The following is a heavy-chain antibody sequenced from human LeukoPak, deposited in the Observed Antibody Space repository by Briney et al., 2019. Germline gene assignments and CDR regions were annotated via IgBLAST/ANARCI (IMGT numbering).Heavy chain of an antibody. CDR1: GYNFTSYW. Sequence: GASLQISCKGSGYNFTSYWIGGGRPLPGKGLEGMGIIYPGDSDTRDSPSFQGQLTISADKSISTAYLQWSSLKASDTAMYYCATMRSGYPFDYWGQGTLVTVSS. V-gene: IGHV5-51*01. CDR2: IYPGDSDT. D-gene: IGHD3-22*01. CDR3: ATMRSGYPFDY. J-gene: IGHJ4*02.